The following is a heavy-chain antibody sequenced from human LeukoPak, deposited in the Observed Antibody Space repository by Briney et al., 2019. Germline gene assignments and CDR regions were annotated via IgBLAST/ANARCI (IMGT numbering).Heavy chain of an antibody. V-gene: IGHV3-21*01. Sequence: GGSLRLSCAASGFIFSSYSMNWVRQARGKGLEWVSSISSSSSYIYYADSVKCRFTSSRDNAKNSLYLQMNSLRAEDTALYYCVGVVGGNFDYWGQGTLVTVSS. D-gene: IGHD1-26*01. CDR1: GFIFSSYS. CDR3: VGVVGGNFDY. J-gene: IGHJ4*02. CDR2: ISSSSSYI.